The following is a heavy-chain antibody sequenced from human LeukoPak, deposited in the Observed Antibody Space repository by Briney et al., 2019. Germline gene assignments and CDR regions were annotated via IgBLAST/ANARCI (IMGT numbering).Heavy chain of an antibody. Sequence: GGSLRLSCAASGFTFSSYAMHWVRQAPGKGLEWVAVISYDGSNKYYADSVKGRFTISRDNSKSTLYLQMNSLRAEDTAVYYCARDSYSSPLWFFDYWGQGTLVTVSS. D-gene: IGHD6-13*01. J-gene: IGHJ4*02. CDR2: ISYDGSNK. CDR1: GFTFSSYA. V-gene: IGHV3-30-3*01. CDR3: ARDSYSSPLWFFDY.